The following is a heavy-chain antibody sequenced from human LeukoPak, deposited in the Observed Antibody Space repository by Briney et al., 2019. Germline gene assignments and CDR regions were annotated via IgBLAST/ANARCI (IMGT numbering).Heavy chain of an antibody. Sequence: GSLRLSCAASGFTFSNYAISWVRQAPGKGLQWVSALTSDGSTFYTDSVKGRFTISRDNFRNILSLQMNSLRAEDTAVYYCARESMVGPTPLLDIWGQGTMVTVSS. CDR1: GFTFSNYA. J-gene: IGHJ3*02. D-gene: IGHD1-26*01. CDR3: ARESMVGPTPLLDI. V-gene: IGHV3-23*01. CDR2: LTSDGST.